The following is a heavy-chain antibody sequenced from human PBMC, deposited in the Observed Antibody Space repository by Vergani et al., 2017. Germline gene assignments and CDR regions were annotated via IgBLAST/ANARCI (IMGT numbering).Heavy chain of an antibody. J-gene: IGHJ4*02. Sequence: QLQLQESGPGLVKPSETLSLTCTVSGGSISSSSYYWGWIRQPPGKGLEWIGSIYYSGSTYYNPSLKSRVTISVDTSKNQFSLKLSSVTAADTAVYYCARLVKTMIVVATLRRTGSYYFDYWGQGTLVTVSS. V-gene: IGHV4-39*01. CDR3: ARLVKTMIVVATLRRTGSYYFDY. CDR1: GGSISSSSYY. D-gene: IGHD3-22*01. CDR2: IYYSGST.